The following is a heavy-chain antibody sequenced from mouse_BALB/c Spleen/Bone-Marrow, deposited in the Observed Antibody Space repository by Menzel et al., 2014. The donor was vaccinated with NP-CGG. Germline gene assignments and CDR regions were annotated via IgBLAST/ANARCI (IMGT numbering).Heavy chain of an antibody. Sequence: QVQLQQSGPSLVQPSQSLAITCTVSGFSLTSYAVHWLRQSPGKGLEWLGVIWRGGSTDYNAAFLTRLSATKDKSKNQVIFKMNSRQVDDTSIFYFATPIYYVSDIFAYWGQGTLVTVSA. J-gene: IGHJ3*01. CDR1: GFSLTSYA. CDR3: ATPIYYVSDIFAY. CDR2: IWRGGST. D-gene: IGHD2-1*01. V-gene: IGHV2-5-1*01.